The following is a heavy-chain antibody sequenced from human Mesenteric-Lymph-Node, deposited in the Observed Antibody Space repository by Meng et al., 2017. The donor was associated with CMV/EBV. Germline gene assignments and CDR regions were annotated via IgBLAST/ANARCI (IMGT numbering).Heavy chain of an antibody. CDR3: ARFGSGITTVRGAMGFDY. CDR2: INPNSGGT. V-gene: IGHV1-2*06. D-gene: IGHD3-10*01. J-gene: IGHJ4*02. Sequence: TFTGYYMHWVRQAPGQGLEWMGRINPNSGGTNYAQKFQGRVTMTRDTSISTAYMELSRLRSDDTAVYYCARFGSGITTVRGAMGFDYWGQGALVTVSS. CDR1: TFTGYY.